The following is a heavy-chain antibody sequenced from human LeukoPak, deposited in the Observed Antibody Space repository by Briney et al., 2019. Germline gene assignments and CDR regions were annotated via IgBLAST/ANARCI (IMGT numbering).Heavy chain of an antibody. CDR2: INSDGSST. V-gene: IGHV3-74*01. D-gene: IGHD6-19*01. J-gene: IGHJ4*02. Sequence: PGGSLRLPCAASGFTFSSYWMHWVRQAPGKGLVWVSRINSDGSSTSYADSVKGRFTISRDNAKNTLYLQMNSLRAEDTAVYYCARGTPTYSSGWYVRDYWGQGTLVTVSS. CDR3: ARGTPTYSSGWYVRDY. CDR1: GFTFSSYW.